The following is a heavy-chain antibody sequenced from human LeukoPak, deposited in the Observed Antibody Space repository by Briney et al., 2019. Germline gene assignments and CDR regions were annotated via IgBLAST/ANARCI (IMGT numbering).Heavy chain of an antibody. Sequence: PGGSLRLSCAASGFRFNTYWMHWVRQAPGKGLVRVSRINPDGRSTDYANSVKGRFTISRDNAKNTLYLQMNSLRVEDTATYYCAKVDGTGNSVFDYWGQGTLVPVSS. D-gene: IGHD6-19*01. J-gene: IGHJ4*02. CDR2: INPDGRST. V-gene: IGHV3-74*01. CDR3: AKVDGTGNSVFDY. CDR1: GFRFNTYW.